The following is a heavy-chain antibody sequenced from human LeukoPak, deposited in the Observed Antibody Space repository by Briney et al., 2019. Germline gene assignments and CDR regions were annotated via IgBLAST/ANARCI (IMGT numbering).Heavy chain of an antibody. Sequence: GGSLRLSCAASGFTFSSYAMSWVRQAPGKGLEWVSAISGSGVSTYYADSVKGRFTISRDNYKNTLYLQVDSLRAEDTAVYYCAKGGFCSTTSCFDYYYFAMDVWGQGTTVTVSS. CDR1: GFTFSSYA. D-gene: IGHD2-2*01. V-gene: IGHV3-23*01. CDR3: AKGGFCSTTSCFDYYYFAMDV. CDR2: ISGSGVST. J-gene: IGHJ6*02.